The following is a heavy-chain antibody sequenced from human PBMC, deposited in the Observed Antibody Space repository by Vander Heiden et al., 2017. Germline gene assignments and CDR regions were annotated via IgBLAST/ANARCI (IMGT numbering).Heavy chain of an antibody. D-gene: IGHD1-20*01. J-gene: IGHJ3*02. CDR2: ISSSSTSI. CDR1: GFTFSSYS. V-gene: IGHV3-48*02. CDR3: ARDIHFGNNFDI. Sequence: EVQLVESGGGLVQPGGSLRLSCADPGFTFSSYSMNWVRQAPGKGLEWISYISSSSTSIYYADSVRGRFTISRDNAKNSLYLQMNSLRDEDTAVYYCARDIHFGNNFDIWGQGTMVTVSS.